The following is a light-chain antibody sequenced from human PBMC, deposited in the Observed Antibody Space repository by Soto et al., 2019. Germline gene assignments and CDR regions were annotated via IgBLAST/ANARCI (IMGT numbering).Light chain of an antibody. CDR3: QQYNNWPRALT. V-gene: IGKV3-15*01. Sequence: EIVMTQSPATLSVSPGERATLSCRASQSVSSNLAWYQQKPGQAPRLLIYGASTRATGIPARFSGSGPGTEFTLTISSLQSEDFAVYYCQQYNNWPRALTFGGGTKVEIK. CDR2: GAS. CDR1: QSVSSN. J-gene: IGKJ4*01.